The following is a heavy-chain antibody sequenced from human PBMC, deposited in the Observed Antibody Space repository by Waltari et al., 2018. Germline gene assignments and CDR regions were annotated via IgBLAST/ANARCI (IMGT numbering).Heavy chain of an antibody. Sequence: QVQLQESGPGLVKPSETLSLTCTVSGGSISSYYWSWIRQPPGKGLEWIGYIYYSGSTNYNPSLKSRVTISVDTSNNQFSLKLSSVTAADTAVYYCARGSYDSSGEHAFDIWGQGTMVTVSS. J-gene: IGHJ3*02. CDR1: GGSISSYY. CDR2: IYYSGST. V-gene: IGHV4-59*01. CDR3: ARGSYDSSGEHAFDI. D-gene: IGHD3-22*01.